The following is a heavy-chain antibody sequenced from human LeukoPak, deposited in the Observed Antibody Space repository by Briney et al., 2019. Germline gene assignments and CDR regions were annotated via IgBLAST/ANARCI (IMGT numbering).Heavy chain of an antibody. CDR1: GFTFSSYS. CDR3: ARDRDGYNPFDY. Sequence: GGSLRLSCAASGFTFSSYSMNWVRQAPGKGLEWVSYIGSSSSTIYYADSVKGRFTISRDNAKNSLYLQMNSLRAEDTAVYYCARDRDGYNPFDYWGQGTLVTVSS. J-gene: IGHJ4*02. D-gene: IGHD5-24*01. CDR2: IGSSSSTI. V-gene: IGHV3-48*04.